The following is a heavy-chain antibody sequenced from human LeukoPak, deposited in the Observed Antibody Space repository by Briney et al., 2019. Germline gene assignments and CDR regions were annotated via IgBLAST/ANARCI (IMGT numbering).Heavy chain of an antibody. D-gene: IGHD6-19*01. CDR3: ARSPYSSGWTAFDY. Sequence: GASVKVSCQASGYTFTRYYMHWVRQAPGQGLEWMGWINPNSGGTNYAQKFQGRVTMTRDTSTSTAYMELSRLRSDDTAVYYCARSPYSSGWTAFDYWGQGTLVTVSS. V-gene: IGHV1-2*02. J-gene: IGHJ4*02. CDR2: INPNSGGT. CDR1: GYTFTRYY.